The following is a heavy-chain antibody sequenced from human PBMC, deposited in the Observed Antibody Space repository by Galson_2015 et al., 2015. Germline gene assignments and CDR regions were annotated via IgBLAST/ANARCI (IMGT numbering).Heavy chain of an antibody. J-gene: IGHJ3*02. D-gene: IGHD2-2*01. CDR1: GFSLTTVGVG. CDR3: ARSVPAAPVLGALDI. V-gene: IGHV2-5*02. Sequence: PALVNPTQTLTLPCAFSGFSLTTVGVGVGWIRQPPGKALEWLAFIYWDGDQRYSPSPKTRLTITKDTSTNQVVLTMSNMDPVDTGTYYCARSVPAAPVLGALDIWGQGTVVTVS. CDR2: IYWDGDQ.